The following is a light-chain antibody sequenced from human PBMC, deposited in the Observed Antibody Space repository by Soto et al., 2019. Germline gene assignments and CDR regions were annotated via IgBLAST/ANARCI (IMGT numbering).Light chain of an antibody. V-gene: IGKV3-15*01. CDR3: QHYHGWTIT. J-gene: IGKJ5*01. CDR2: DAS. Sequence: IVMTQSPATLSVSPGEGATVSCRASQSVSRHLAWYQHKPGQAPRFLFYDASTRATGIPARFSGSGSGTEFTLTISSLKYEDFAVYDCQHYHGWTITFGQGTRLEI. CDR1: QSVSRH.